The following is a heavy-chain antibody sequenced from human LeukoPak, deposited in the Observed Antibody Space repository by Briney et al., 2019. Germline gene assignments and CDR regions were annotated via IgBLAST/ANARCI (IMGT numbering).Heavy chain of an antibody. V-gene: IGHV6-1*01. J-gene: IGHJ6*03. CDR1: GDSVSSNSAA. Sequence: SQTLSLTCAISGDSVSSNSAAWNWIRQSPSRGLEWLGRTYYRSKWYNDYAVSVKSRITINPDTSKNQFSLQLNSVTPEDTAVYYCATTVVTSPVYYYYMDVWGKGTTVTVSS. CDR3: ATTVVTSPVYYYYMDV. D-gene: IGHD4-23*01. CDR2: TYYRSKWYN.